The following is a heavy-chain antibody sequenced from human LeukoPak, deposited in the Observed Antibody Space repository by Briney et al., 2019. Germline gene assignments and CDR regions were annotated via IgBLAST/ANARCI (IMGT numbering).Heavy chain of an antibody. Sequence: PSETPSLTCTVSGGSISSGSYYWSWIRQPAGKGLEWIGRIYTSGSTTYNPSLRSRVTVSGDTSENQFSLRLSSVTAADTAVYYCARASYSYDISGWVPFDYWGQGTLVTVSS. CDR1: GGSISSGSYY. D-gene: IGHD3-22*01. V-gene: IGHV4-61*02. CDR2: IYTSGST. CDR3: ARASYSYDISGWVPFDY. J-gene: IGHJ4*02.